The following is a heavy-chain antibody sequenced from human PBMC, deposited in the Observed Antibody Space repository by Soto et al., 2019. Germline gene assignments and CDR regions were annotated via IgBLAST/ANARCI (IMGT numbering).Heavy chain of an antibody. D-gene: IGHD1-1*01. CDR2: ISFDGSNK. CDR1: GFTFSNYA. V-gene: IGHV3-30-3*01. CDR3: ARDGTVYNGVGYFQH. J-gene: IGHJ1*01. Sequence: QVQLVESGGGVVQPGRSLRLSCAASGFTFSNYAMHWVRQAPGKGLEWVAVISFDGSNKYYADSVKGRFTISRDSSKNTLRLQMNSLRAEDTAVYYCARDGTVYNGVGYFQHWGQGTLVTVSS.